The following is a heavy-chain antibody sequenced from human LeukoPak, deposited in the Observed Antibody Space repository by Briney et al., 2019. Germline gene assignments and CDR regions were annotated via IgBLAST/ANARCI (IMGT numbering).Heavy chain of an antibody. CDR1: GFTFSSYW. CDR3: AKSLSSGWIYYFDY. Sequence: PGGSLRLSCAASGFTFSSYWMYWVRQAPGKGPVWVARINTDGGSLNYADSVKGRFTISRDNSKNTLYLQMNSLRAEDTAVYYCAKSLSSGWIYYFDYWGQGTLVTVSS. CDR2: INTDGGSL. D-gene: IGHD6-19*01. V-gene: IGHV3-74*01. J-gene: IGHJ4*02.